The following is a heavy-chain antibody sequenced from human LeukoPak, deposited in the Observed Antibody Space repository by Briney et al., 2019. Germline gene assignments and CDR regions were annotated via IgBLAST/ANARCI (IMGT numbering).Heavy chain of an antibody. Sequence: GASVKVSCKASGYTFSSYGISWVRQAPGQGLEWMGGIIPIFGTANYAQKFQGRVTITADESTSTAYMELSSLRSGGTAVYYCARALFDPYYDFWSGPRVPFAYWGQGTLVTVSS. D-gene: IGHD3-3*01. V-gene: IGHV1-69*13. J-gene: IGHJ4*02. CDR2: IIPIFGTA. CDR1: GYTFSSYG. CDR3: ARALFDPYYDFWSGPRVPFAY.